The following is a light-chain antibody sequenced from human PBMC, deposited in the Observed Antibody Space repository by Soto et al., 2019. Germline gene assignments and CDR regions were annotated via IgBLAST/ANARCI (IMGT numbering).Light chain of an antibody. Sequence: VLSQSPGRLSLSPGERATLSCRASQSVPSTYFAWYQQKSGQPPRLLISGTSNRATGIPDRFSGSGSGRDFTLTSSRLEPEDFAVYFCQQYGNSPWTFGQGTKVEI. V-gene: IGKV3-20*01. CDR3: QQYGNSPWT. CDR2: GTS. J-gene: IGKJ1*01. CDR1: QSVPSTY.